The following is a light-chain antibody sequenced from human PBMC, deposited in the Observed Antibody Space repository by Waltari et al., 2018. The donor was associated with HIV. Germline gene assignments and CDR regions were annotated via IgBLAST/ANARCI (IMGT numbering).Light chain of an antibody. CDR3: AAWEDSLRGV. J-gene: IGLJ2*01. CDR1: SSNIESNY. CDR2: RNN. V-gene: IGLV1-47*01. Sequence: QSVLTQPPSASGTPGQRVTISCSGSSSNIESNYVYWYQQLPGTAPKLLIYRNNQRPSGVPDGCYGSKSGTSASLAISGLRSEDEAEYYCAAWEDSLRGVFGGGTKLTVL.